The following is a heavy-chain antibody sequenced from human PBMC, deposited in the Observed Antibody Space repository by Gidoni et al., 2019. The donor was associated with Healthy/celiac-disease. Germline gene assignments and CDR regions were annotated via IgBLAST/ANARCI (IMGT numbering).Heavy chain of an antibody. CDR3: ARGRTMVRKESMDV. J-gene: IGHJ6*02. CDR2: IYPGDSDT. D-gene: IGHD3-10*01. CDR1: GYSCTSYW. V-gene: IGHV5-51*01. Sequence: EVQLVQSGAEVIKPGESLKIPCKGSGYSCTSYWIGWVRQVPGKGLEGRGIIYPGDSDTRYSPSFQGQITIAADKSISTAYLQWSSLKASDTAMYYCARGRTMVRKESMDVWGQGTTVTVSS.